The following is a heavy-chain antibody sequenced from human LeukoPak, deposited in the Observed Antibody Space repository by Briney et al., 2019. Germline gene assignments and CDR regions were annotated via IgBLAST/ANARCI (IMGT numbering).Heavy chain of an antibody. J-gene: IGHJ4*02. CDR2: ISYNGST. D-gene: IGHD5-18*01. V-gene: IGHV4-39*01. CDR1: SGSISSTSYY. Sequence: SETLSLTCTVSSGSISSTSYYWGWIRQPPGKGLEWIGTISYNGSTYYNLSLKSRVTSSVDTSKNQFSLKLSSVTAADTAVYYCARPGIQLWYHFDYWGRGTLVTVSS. CDR3: ARPGIQLWYHFDY.